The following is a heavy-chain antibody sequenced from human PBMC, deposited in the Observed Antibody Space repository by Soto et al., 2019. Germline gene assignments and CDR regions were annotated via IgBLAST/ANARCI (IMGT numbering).Heavy chain of an antibody. Sequence: QVQLVQSGAEVKKPGSSVKVSCKASGGTFSSYTISWVRQAPGQGLEWMGRIIPILGIANYAQKFQGRVTITADKSTSTAYMELSSLRSEDTAVYYCARDDLAYCGGDCYTRGQGTLVTVSS. CDR3: ARDDLAYCGGDCYT. CDR1: GGTFSSYT. D-gene: IGHD2-21*02. CDR2: IIPILGIA. J-gene: IGHJ4*02. V-gene: IGHV1-69*08.